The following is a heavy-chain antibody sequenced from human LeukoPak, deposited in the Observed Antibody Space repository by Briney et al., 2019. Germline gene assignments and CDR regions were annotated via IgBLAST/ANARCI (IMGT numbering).Heavy chain of an antibody. J-gene: IGHJ1*01. D-gene: IGHD3-22*01. Sequence: PGGALRLSCAASGFTFSDYYMSWICQAPGKGLEWISYISSSCSTIYYADSVKGRFTISRDNAKHSLYLQMNSLRAEATAVYYCARDLGYYDSSGYLRGAEYFQHWGQGTLVTVSS. CDR2: ISSSCSTI. CDR1: GFTFSDYY. V-gene: IGHV3-11*01. CDR3: ARDLGYYDSSGYLRGAEYFQH.